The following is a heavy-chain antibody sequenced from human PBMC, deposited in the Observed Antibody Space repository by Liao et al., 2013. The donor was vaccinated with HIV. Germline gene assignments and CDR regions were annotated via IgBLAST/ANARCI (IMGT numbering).Heavy chain of an antibody. CDR1: GGSLRSDDYY. J-gene: IGHJ2*01. Sequence: QLQLQESGPGLVKPSETLSLICSVTGGSLRSDDYYWGWLRQSPGNGLEWIASVYYDGTAYFTPSLKSRLSTSVDTSKNQLSLTLKSVTAADTAVYYCARDTSSTWEGANWYFDLWGRGTLVTVSS. CDR3: ARDTSSTWEGANWYFDL. V-gene: IGHV4-39*07. D-gene: IGHD6-13*01. CDR2: VYYDGTA.